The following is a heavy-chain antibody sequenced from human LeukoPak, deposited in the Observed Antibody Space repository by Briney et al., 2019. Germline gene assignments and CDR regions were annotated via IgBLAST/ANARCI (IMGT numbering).Heavy chain of an antibody. CDR1: GGSISSYY. Sequence: SETLSLTCTVSGGSISSYYWTWIRQPAGKELEWIGRIYTTGSTNYNPSLNSRVTMSVDTSKNQFSLKLSSVTAADTAVYYCARQIAVAGEAGFDYWGQGTLVTVSS. D-gene: IGHD6-19*01. J-gene: IGHJ4*02. V-gene: IGHV4-4*07. CDR2: IYTTGST. CDR3: ARQIAVAGEAGFDY.